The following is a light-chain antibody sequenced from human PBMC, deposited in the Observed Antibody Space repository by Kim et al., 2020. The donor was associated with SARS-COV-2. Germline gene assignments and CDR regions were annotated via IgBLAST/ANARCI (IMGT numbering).Light chain of an antibody. Sequence: EIVLTQSPATLSLSPGNRATLSCRASQNVNIYLAWYQQKPGQAPRLLIYGASNRATGIPARFSGSGSGTDFALTISSLEAEDSAVYYCQQRITGPWTFGQGTKVDIK. CDR2: GAS. CDR3: QQRITGPWT. CDR1: QNVNIY. J-gene: IGKJ1*01. V-gene: IGKV3-11*01.